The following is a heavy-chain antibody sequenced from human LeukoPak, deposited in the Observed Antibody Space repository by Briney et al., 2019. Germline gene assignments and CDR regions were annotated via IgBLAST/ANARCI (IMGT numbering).Heavy chain of an antibody. CDR1: GGTFSSYA. CDR2: IIPIFGTA. CDR3: ARGPMGVVVAAILEYFQH. J-gene: IGHJ1*01. D-gene: IGHD2-15*01. V-gene: IGHV1-69*13. Sequence: ASVKGSCKASGGTFSSYAISWVRQAPGQGLEWMGGIIPIFGTANYAQKFQGRVTITADESTSTAYMELSSLRSEDTAVYYCARGPMGVVVAAILEYFQHWGQGTLVTVSS.